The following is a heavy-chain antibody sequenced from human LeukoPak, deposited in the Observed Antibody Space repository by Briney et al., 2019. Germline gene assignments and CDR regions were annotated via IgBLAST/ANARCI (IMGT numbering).Heavy chain of an antibody. D-gene: IGHD3-22*01. Sequence: GGSLRLSCAASGFTFSGYWMHWVRQAPGKGLVWVSRINSDGSSTSYADSVKGRFTISRDNAKNTLYLQMNSLRAEDTAVYYCARAGYYDSSGYSPGDYFDYWGQGTLVTVSS. CDR2: INSDGSST. CDR3: ARAGYYDSSGYSPGDYFDY. V-gene: IGHV3-74*01. CDR1: GFTFSGYW. J-gene: IGHJ4*02.